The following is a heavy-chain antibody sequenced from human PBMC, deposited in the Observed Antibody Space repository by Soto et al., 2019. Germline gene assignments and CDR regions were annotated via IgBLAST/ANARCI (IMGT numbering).Heavy chain of an antibody. D-gene: IGHD3-10*01. V-gene: IGHV3-74*01. Sequence: EVQLVESGGGLVQPGGSLRLSCAASEFTFSGRSVHWVRQAPGKGLVWVSGIDKVGTDSTYADSVKGRFTSSRDNAKNTVYLQMNSLRVDDSAVYYCARGWFGPDVWGNGTTVTVSS. CDR1: EFTFSGRS. CDR3: ARGWFGPDV. CDR2: IDKVGTDS. J-gene: IGHJ6*03.